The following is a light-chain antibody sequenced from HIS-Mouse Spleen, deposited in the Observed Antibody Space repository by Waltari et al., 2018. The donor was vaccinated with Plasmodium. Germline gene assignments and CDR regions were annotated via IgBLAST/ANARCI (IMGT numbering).Light chain of an antibody. Sequence: DIQMTQSTSTLSASVRDRVTITCRASQSISSWLAWYQQKPGKAPKLLIYKASSLESGVPSRFSGSGSGTEFTLTISSLQPDDFATYYCQQYNSYSWTFGQGTKVEIK. J-gene: IGKJ1*01. CDR2: KAS. CDR1: QSISSW. CDR3: QQYNSYSWT. V-gene: IGKV1-5*03.